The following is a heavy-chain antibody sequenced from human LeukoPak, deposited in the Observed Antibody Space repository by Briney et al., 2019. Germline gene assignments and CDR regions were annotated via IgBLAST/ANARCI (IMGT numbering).Heavy chain of an antibody. CDR2: IGTAGDT. CDR1: GFIFDDYG. Sequence: GGSLRLSCAASGFIFDDYGMSWVRQAPGKGLEWVSAIGTAGDTYYPGSVKGRFTISRENAKNSLYLQMNSLRAGDTAVYYCARVRKYSGYYSWYFDLWGRGTLVTVSS. CDR3: ARVRKYSGYYSWYFDL. D-gene: IGHD5-12*01. J-gene: IGHJ2*01. V-gene: IGHV3-13*01.